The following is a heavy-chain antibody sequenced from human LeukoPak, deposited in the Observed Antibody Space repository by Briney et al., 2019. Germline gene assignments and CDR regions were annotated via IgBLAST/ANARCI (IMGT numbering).Heavy chain of an antibody. CDR1: KFTFSSYS. CDR2: INSYSSYR. D-gene: IGHD3-22*01. CDR3: ARGPTMKMDV. Sequence: GGSLRLSCAASKFTFSSYSMNWVRQAPGKGLEWVSSINSYSSYRYYADSVKGRFTISRDNAKNSLYLQMNSLRAEDTAVYYCARGPTMKMDVWGKGTTVTVSS. V-gene: IGHV3-21*01. J-gene: IGHJ6*04.